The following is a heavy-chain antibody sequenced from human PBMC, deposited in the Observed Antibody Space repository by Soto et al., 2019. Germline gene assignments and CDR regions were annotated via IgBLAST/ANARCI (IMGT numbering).Heavy chain of an antibody. CDR3: ARPRGVRGVSDAFDI. D-gene: IGHD3-10*01. CDR1: GFTFSSYS. CDR2: ISSSSSYI. J-gene: IGHJ3*02. Sequence: VGSLRLSCAASGFTFSSYSMNWVRQAPGKGLEWVSSISSSSSYIYYADSVKGRFTISRDNAKNSLYLQMNSLRAEDTAVYYCARPRGVRGVSDAFDIWGQGTMVTVSS. V-gene: IGHV3-21*01.